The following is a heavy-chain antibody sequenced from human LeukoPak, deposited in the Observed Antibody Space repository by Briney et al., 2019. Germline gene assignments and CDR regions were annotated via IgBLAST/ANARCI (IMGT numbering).Heavy chain of an antibody. J-gene: IGHJ5*02. CDR2: IYYSGST. CDR3: ARQGGQNLNWFDP. V-gene: IGHV4-39*01. D-gene: IGHD3-16*01. CDR1: GGSISSSSYY. Sequence: SETLSLTCTVSGGSISSSSYYWGWIRQPPGKGLEWIGSIYYSGSTYYNPSLKSRVTISVDTSKNQFSLKLNSVTAADTAVYYCARQGGQNLNWFDPWGQGTLVTVSS.